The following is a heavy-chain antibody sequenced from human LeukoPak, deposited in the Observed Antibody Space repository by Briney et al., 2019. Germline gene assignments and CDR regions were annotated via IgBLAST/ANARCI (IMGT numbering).Heavy chain of an antibody. J-gene: IGHJ4*02. D-gene: IGHD6-13*01. CDR1: GFTFSSYA. Sequence: GGSLRLSCAASGFTFSSYAMSWVRQAPGKGLEWVSAISGSGGSTYYADSVKGRFTISRDNSKNTLYLQMNSLRAEDTAVYYCAKALPNTAAAGPPFDYWGQGTLVTVSS. CDR3: AKALPNTAAAGPPFDY. CDR2: ISGSGGST. V-gene: IGHV3-23*01.